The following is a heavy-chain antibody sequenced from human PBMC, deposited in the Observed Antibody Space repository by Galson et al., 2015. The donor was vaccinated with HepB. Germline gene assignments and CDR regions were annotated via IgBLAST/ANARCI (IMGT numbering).Heavy chain of an antibody. CDR3: ARDPVVDGVLWFGELPAPFDY. D-gene: IGHD3-10*01. CDR2: ISAYNGNT. CDR1: GYTFTSYG. J-gene: IGHJ4*02. V-gene: IGHV1-18*04. Sequence: SVKVSCKASGYTFTSYGISWVRQAPGQGLEWMGWISAYNGNTNYAQKLQGRVTMTTDTSTSTAYMELRSLRSDDTAVYYCARDPVVDGVLWFGELPAPFDYWGQGTLVTVSS.